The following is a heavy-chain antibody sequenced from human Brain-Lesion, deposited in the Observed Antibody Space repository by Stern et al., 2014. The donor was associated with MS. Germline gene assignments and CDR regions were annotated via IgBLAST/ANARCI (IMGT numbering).Heavy chain of an antibody. J-gene: IGHJ4*02. D-gene: IGHD5-18*01. CDR1: GGSISSGSDY. V-gene: IGHV4-61*02. Sequence: VQLVESGPGLVKPSQTLSLTCTVSGGSISSGSDYWSWIRQPVGKGLEWIGRIHPSGSAFYTPSLKSQVTISTDTSMNQFSLELNSATAADTAIYYCASGYRIFDYWGQGILVTVSS. CDR3: ASGYRIFDY. CDR2: IHPSGSA.